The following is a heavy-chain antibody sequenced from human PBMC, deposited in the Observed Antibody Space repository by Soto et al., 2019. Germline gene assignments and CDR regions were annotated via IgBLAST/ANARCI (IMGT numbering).Heavy chain of an antibody. J-gene: IGHJ4*02. CDR1: GGSISSRSYY. CDR3: ASLVNGQHEYFDY. D-gene: IGHD6-13*01. Sequence: SETLSLTCIVSGGSISSRSYYWGWIRQPPGKGLEWIGTISFSGSTYYGLSLKSRLTIPVDTSRNHFSLKLSSVTAADTAVYYCASLVNGQHEYFDYWGQGALVTVSS. CDR2: ISFSGST. V-gene: IGHV4-39*02.